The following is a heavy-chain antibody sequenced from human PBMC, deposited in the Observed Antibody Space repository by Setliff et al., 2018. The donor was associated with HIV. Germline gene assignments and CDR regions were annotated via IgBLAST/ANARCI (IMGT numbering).Heavy chain of an antibody. V-gene: IGHV3-21*01. CDR1: GFSFSIYE. D-gene: IGHD3-22*01. CDR3: ARVYDSSGYSLSIPGY. J-gene: IGHJ4*01. Sequence: GGSLRLSCAASGFSFSIYEMNWVRQAPGKGLEWVSSISSSSSYIYYADSVKGRFTISRDNAKNSLYLQMTSLRAEDTAVYYCARVYDSSGYSLSIPGYWGQGTLVTVSS. CDR2: ISSSSSYI.